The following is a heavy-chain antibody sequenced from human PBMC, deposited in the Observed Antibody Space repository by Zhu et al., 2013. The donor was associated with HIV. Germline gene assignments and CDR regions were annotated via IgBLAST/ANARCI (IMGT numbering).Heavy chain of an antibody. CDR1: EYTFTDDY. CDR2: INPNGGT. J-gene: IGHJ4*02. V-gene: IGHV1-2*02. CDR3: ARPALTHLRSAEDLDY. Sequence: QVHLVQSEPEVKKPGASVKVSCKAYEYTFTDDYIHWVRQAPGQGLEWMGWINPNGGTNYAQKFQGRVTMTSDTSVNTVYLELSGLKSDDTAVYYCARPALTHLRSAEDLDYWGPGNPGHRLV.